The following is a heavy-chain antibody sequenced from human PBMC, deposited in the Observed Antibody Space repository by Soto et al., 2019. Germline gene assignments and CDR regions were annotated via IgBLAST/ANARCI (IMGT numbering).Heavy chain of an antibody. CDR3: VQSRCGGDCQEIDSLHASNGLDG. Sequence: QVTLKESGPTLVKPTQTLTLTCTVSGLSLRTTGVGVGWVRQPPGKALEWLALLYWDDDQRYSPSLRSRLTTAKDTSEKQVVLTMTNMDTVDTATYYCVQSRCGGDCQEIDSLHASNGLDGWGKGTTVTVPS. D-gene: IGHD2-21*02. CDR1: GLSLRTTGVG. J-gene: IGHJ6*04. V-gene: IGHV2-5*02. CDR2: LYWDDDQ.